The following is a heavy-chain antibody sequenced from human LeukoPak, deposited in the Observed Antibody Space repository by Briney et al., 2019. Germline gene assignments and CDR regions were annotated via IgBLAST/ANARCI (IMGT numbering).Heavy chain of an antibody. D-gene: IGHD3-10*01. Sequence: GGSLRLSCAASGFTFSSYGMHWVRQAPGKGLEWVAFIRYDGSNKYYADSVKGRFTISRDNSKNTLYLQMNSLRAEDTAVYYCAKDMRYYYGSGSPGDAFDIWGQGTMVTVSS. V-gene: IGHV3-30*02. CDR1: GFTFSSYG. CDR2: IRYDGSNK. CDR3: AKDMRYYYGSGSPGDAFDI. J-gene: IGHJ3*02.